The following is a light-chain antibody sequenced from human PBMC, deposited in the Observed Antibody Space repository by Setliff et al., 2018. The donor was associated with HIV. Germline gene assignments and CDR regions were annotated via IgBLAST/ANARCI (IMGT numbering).Light chain of an antibody. CDR3: CSYAGSYTYI. V-gene: IGLV2-11*01. CDR1: SSDVGTYNY. Sequence: QSALAQPRSVSGSPGQSVTFSCTGSSSDVGTYNYVSWYQQHPGKAPKLMIYDVTRRPSWVPDRFSGSKSGNTASLTIFGLQAEDEADYYCCSYAGSYTYIFGTGTKV. J-gene: IGLJ1*01. CDR2: DVT.